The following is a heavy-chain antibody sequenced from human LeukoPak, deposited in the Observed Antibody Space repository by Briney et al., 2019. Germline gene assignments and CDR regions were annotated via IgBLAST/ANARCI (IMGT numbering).Heavy chain of an antibody. CDR1: GGSISSGGYY. D-gene: IGHD5-18*01. J-gene: IGHJ4*02. Sequence: SETLSLTCTVSGGSISSGGYYWSRIRQHPGKGLEWIGYIYYSGSTYYIPSLKSRVTISVDKSKNQFSLKLSSVTAADTAVYYCARGPSIQLWFYFDYWGQGTLVTVSS. CDR3: ARGPSIQLWFYFDY. CDR2: IYYSGST. V-gene: IGHV4-31*03.